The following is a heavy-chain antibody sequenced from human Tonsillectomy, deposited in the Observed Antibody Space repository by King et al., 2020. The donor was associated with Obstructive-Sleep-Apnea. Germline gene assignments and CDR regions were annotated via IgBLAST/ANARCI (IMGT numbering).Heavy chain of an antibody. J-gene: IGHJ5*02. D-gene: IGHD6-13*01. Sequence: VQLVESGGGLVQPGGSLRLSCAASGFTFSTYWMHWVRQAPGKGLVWVSRINGDGRNSTQADSGKDPFTISRDNVKNTLYLQINSLKAEDTAVYYCARGGHRSKWVDWFDPWGQGTLVTVSS. CDR2: INGDGRNS. V-gene: IGHV3-74*01. CDR3: ARGGHRSKWVDWFDP. CDR1: GFTFSTYW.